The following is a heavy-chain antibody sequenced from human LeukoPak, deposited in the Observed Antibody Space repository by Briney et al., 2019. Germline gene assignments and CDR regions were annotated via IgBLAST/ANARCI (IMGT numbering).Heavy chain of an antibody. Sequence: GESLRISCKGSGYNFTSYWISWVRQMPGKGLEWMGRIDPSGSYTNSSPSFQGHVTISADKSISTAYLQWSSLKASDTAMYYCATLKPYDYVWGSYPPGAFDIWGQGTMVTVSS. CDR3: ATLKPYDYVWGSYPPGAFDI. V-gene: IGHV5-10-1*01. CDR2: IDPSGSYT. CDR1: GYNFTSYW. D-gene: IGHD3-16*02. J-gene: IGHJ3*02.